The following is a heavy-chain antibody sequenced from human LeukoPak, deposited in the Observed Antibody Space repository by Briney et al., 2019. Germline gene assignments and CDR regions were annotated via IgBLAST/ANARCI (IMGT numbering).Heavy chain of an antibody. CDR1: GGSISSYY. Sequence: SETLSLTCTVSGGSISSYYWSWIRQPPGKGLEWIGYIYYSGSTNYNPSLKSRVTISVDTSKNQFSLKLSSVTAADTAVYYCARSAPGARVAAAALDYWGQGTLVTVSS. D-gene: IGHD6-13*01. CDR3: ARSAPGARVAAAALDY. CDR2: IYYSGST. J-gene: IGHJ4*02. V-gene: IGHV4-59*01.